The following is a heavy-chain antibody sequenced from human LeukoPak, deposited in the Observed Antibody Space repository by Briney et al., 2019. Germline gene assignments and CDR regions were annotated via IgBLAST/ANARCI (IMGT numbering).Heavy chain of an antibody. Sequence: GGSLRLSCAASGFTFSSYWMSWVRQAPGKGLEWVANIKQDGSEKYYVDSVKGRFTISRDNAKNSLYLQMSSLRAEDTAVYYCARASYSYGYSFDYWGQGTLVTVSS. D-gene: IGHD5-18*01. CDR1: GFTFSSYW. J-gene: IGHJ4*02. V-gene: IGHV3-7*03. CDR2: IKQDGSEK. CDR3: ARASYSYGYSFDY.